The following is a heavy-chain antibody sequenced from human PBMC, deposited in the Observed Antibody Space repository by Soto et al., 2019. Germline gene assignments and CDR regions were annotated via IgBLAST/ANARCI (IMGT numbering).Heavy chain of an antibody. CDR1: GGSISSSNW. Sequence: SETLSLTCAVSGGSISSSNWWSWVRQPPGKGLEWIGEIYHSGSTNYNPSLKSRVTISVDKSKNQFSLKLSSVTAADTAVYYCARTPSDDILTGYYLWGQGTLVTVSS. CDR3: ARTPSDDILTGYYL. V-gene: IGHV4-4*02. J-gene: IGHJ5*02. CDR2: IYHSGST. D-gene: IGHD3-9*01.